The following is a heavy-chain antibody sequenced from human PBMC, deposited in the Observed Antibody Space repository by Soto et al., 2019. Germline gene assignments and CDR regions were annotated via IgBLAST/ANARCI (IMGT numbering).Heavy chain of an antibody. CDR3: ARDPHPNRAIVVPAATKGY. CDR1: GFTFSSYG. D-gene: IGHD2-2*01. CDR2: IWYDGSNK. V-gene: IGHV3-33*01. J-gene: IGHJ4*02. Sequence: QVQLVESGGGVVQPGRSLRLTCAASGFTFSSYGMHWVRQAPGKGLEWVAVIWYDGSNKYYADSVKGRFTISRDNSKNTLYLQMNSLRAEDTAVYYCARDPHPNRAIVVPAATKGYWGQGTLVTVSS.